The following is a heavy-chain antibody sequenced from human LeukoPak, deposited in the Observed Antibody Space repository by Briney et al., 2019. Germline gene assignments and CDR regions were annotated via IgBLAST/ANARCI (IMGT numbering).Heavy chain of an antibody. J-gene: IGHJ4*02. V-gene: IGHV3-64*04. CDR1: GFSFSTYG. CDR3: ARPLSGTTDFDY. D-gene: IGHD1/OR15-1a*01. CDR2: ISTNGGST. Sequence: GGSLRLSCSASGFSFSTYGMHWVRQAPGKGLEYVSGISTNGGSTYYADSVKGRFTISRDNAKKSLYLQMNSLRAEDTAVYYCARPLSGTTDFDYWGQGTLVTVSS.